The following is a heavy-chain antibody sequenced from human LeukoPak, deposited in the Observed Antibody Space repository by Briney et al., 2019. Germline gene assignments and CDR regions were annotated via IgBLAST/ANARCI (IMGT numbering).Heavy chain of an antibody. CDR3: AKGEDGYNYGDAFDY. CDR1: GFTFSSYA. CDR2: ISGSGGIT. Sequence: GGPLRLSCAASGFTFSSYAMSWVRQAPGKGLEWVSAISGSGGITYYADSVKGRFTISRDNSKNTLYLQMNSLRAEDTAVYYCAKGEDGYNYGDAFDYWGQVTLVTVSS. V-gene: IGHV3-23*01. J-gene: IGHJ4*02. D-gene: IGHD5-24*01.